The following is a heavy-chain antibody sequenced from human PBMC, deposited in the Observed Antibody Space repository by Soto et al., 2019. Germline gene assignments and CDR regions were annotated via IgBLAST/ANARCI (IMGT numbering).Heavy chain of an antibody. CDR3: ARGWHSAGGSSTPFDY. Sequence: QVQLVQSGAEVKKPGSSVKVSCKASGGTFSSYAISWGRQAPGQGLEWMGGIIPIFGTANYAQKFQGRVTITADKSTSTAYMELSSLRSEDTAVYYCARGWHSAGGSSTPFDYWGQGTLVTVSS. J-gene: IGHJ4*02. CDR1: GGTFSSYA. D-gene: IGHD6-25*01. CDR2: IIPIFGTA. V-gene: IGHV1-69*06.